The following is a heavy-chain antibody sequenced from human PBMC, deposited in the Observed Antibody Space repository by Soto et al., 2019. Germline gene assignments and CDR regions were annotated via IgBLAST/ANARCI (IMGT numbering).Heavy chain of an antibody. Sequence: PGGSLRLSCAASGFTFRTYGMHGVRQAPGKGLEWVAIFWYDGSNKYYAESVKGRFTISRDNSKNTLYLQMNSLRAEDTAVYYCERDGTFGAKGGSLDIWGQGTMVTVSS. CDR2: FWYDGSNK. V-gene: IGHV3-33*01. D-gene: IGHD3-16*01. CDR3: ERDGTFGAKGGSLDI. J-gene: IGHJ3*02. CDR1: GFTFRTYG.